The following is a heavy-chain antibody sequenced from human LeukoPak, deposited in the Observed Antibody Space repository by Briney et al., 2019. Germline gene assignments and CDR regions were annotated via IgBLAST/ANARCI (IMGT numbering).Heavy chain of an antibody. CDR2: ISSSGDYT. D-gene: IGHD5-12*01. CDR1: GFTFSSYA. Sequence: PGGSLRLSCAASGFTFSSYAMGWVRQAPGKGLEWVSPISSSGDYTYYADSVKGRFTISRDNSKNTLYLQMNSLRAEDTAVYYCARDRPSSTPHRGYDLFSFDYWGRGTLVTVSS. V-gene: IGHV3-23*01. CDR3: ARDRPSSTPHRGYDLFSFDY. J-gene: IGHJ4*02.